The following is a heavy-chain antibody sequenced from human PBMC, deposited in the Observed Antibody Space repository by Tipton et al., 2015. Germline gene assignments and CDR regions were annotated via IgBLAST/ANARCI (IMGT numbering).Heavy chain of an antibody. CDR2: INHGGSS. Sequence: TLSLTCAVYGGSFSGYYWSWIRQTPGKGLEWIGEINHGGSSNYKTSLNSRVSVSVDTSKNQFSLRVSSVTAADTAVYYCSPDEIGGYNSWGQGTLVTVSS. J-gene: IGHJ5*02. V-gene: IGHV4-34*01. CDR1: GGSFSGYY. D-gene: IGHD5-24*01. CDR3: SPDEIGGYNS.